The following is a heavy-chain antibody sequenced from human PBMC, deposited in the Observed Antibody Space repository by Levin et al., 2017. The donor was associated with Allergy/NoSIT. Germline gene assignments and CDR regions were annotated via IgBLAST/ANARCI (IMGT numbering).Heavy chain of an antibody. CDR1: GGSFITSSYF. V-gene: IGHV4-39*01. Sequence: SETLSLTCTVSGGSFITSSYFWAWIRQPPGTGLEWLGSIYYSGTTYYNLSLKSRLTISIDTSTNQFSLKLRSVTAADTAVYYCARHTALLWFEELVFDSWGQGNLVAVSS. J-gene: IGHJ4*02. CDR2: IYYSGTT. D-gene: IGHD3-10*01. CDR3: ARHTALLWFEELVFDS.